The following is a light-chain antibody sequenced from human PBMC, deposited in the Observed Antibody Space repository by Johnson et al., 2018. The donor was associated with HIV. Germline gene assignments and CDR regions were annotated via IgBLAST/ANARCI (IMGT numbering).Light chain of an antibody. CDR3: GTWDSSLSAV. J-gene: IGLJ1*01. CDR1: RSNIGNNN. CDR2: DNN. V-gene: IGLV1-51*01. Sequence: QSVLTQPPSVSAAPGQKVTISCSGSRSNIGNNNVSWYQQLPGRAPKLLIYDNNKRPSGIPDRFSGSKSGTSVTLGITGLQTGDEADYYCGTWDSSLSAVFGTGTKVTVL.